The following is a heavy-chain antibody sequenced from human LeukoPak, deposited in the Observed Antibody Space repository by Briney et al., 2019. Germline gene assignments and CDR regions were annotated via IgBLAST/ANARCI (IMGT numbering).Heavy chain of an antibody. CDR1: GFTFSDYY. J-gene: IGHJ3*02. V-gene: IGHV3-74*01. CDR2: INSDGSST. Sequence: GGSLRLSCAASGFTFSDYYMSWIRQAPGKGLVWVSRINSDGSSTSYADSVKGRFTISRDNAKNTLYLQMNSLRAEDTAVYYCAGFRGGGAFDIWGQGTMVTVSS. CDR3: AGFRGGGAFDI. D-gene: IGHD3-10*01.